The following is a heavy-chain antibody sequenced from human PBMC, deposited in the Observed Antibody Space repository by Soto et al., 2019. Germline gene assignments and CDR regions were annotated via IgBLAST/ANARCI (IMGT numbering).Heavy chain of an antibody. CDR3: ARLAAAGTSFDY. J-gene: IGHJ4*02. CDR2: INPNSGDT. Sequence: ASVKVSCRAAGYSFTGYYTHWGRQDPGQGLEWMGWINPNSGDTNYAQKFQGWVAMTRDTSITTAYMELSRLKSDDTAVYYCARLAAAGTSFDYWGQGTPVTVSS. CDR1: GYSFTGYY. V-gene: IGHV1-2*04. D-gene: IGHD6-13*01.